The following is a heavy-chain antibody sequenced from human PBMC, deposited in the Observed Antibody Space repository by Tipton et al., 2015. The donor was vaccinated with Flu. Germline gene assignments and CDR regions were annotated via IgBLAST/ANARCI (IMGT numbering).Heavy chain of an antibody. Sequence: TLSLTCTVSGDSISSGTYYWRWFRQPAGKGLEWIGRIYTSGSTSYNSSLKSRVTISVDTSKNQFSLKMTSVTAADTAVYYCAATSYYYDSSAPLRDCWGPGPPPALSS. J-gene: IGHJ4*02. V-gene: IGHV4-61*02. CDR2: IYTSGST. CDR3: AATSYYYDSSAPLRDC. D-gene: IGHD3-22*01. CDR1: GDSISSGTYY.